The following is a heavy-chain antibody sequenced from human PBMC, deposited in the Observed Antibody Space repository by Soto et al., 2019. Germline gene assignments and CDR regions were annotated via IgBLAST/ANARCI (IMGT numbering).Heavy chain of an antibody. Sequence: EVQLLDSGGGLVQPGGYLRLSCAASGFTFSSYAMHWVRQAPGKGLEWVSTISGAALNTYYEDSVKARFTISRDSAKRTVYLQMNSLSAADTAVYYCAKDLWSGRGGGIDYWGQGTLVTVSS. J-gene: IGHJ4*02. CDR3: AKDLWSGRGGGIDY. CDR2: ISGAALNT. CDR1: GFTFSSYA. D-gene: IGHD3-3*01. V-gene: IGHV3-23*01.